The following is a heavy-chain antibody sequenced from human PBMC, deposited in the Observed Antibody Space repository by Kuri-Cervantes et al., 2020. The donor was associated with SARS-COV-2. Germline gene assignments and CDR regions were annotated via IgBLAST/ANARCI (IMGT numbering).Heavy chain of an antibody. J-gene: IGHJ4*02. Sequence: ASVKVSCKASGYTFTGYYMHWVRQAPGQGLEWMGWINPNSGGTNYAQKFQGRVTMTRDTSISTAYMELSRLRSDDTAVYYCARVSYNWNYYFDYWGQGTLVPVSS. D-gene: IGHD1-7*01. CDR2: INPNSGGT. V-gene: IGHV1-2*02. CDR3: ARVSYNWNYYFDY. CDR1: GYTFTGYY.